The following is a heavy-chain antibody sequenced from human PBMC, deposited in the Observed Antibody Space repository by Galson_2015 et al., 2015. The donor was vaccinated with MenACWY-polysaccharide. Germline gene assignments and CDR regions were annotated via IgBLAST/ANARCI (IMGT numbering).Heavy chain of an antibody. V-gene: IGHV5-51*01. Sequence: QSGAEVTKPGESLQISCKASGSLFTRFALGWVRQMPGKGLEWLGIIYPSDSDVKYNPSFQGQVTFSADRSTNNAYLQWSSLKASDSAMYYCARKNHGTGSMDVWGQGTTVAVSS. D-gene: IGHD3-10*01. CDR1: GSLFTRFA. J-gene: IGHJ6*02. CDR2: IYPSDSDV. CDR3: ARKNHGTGSMDV.